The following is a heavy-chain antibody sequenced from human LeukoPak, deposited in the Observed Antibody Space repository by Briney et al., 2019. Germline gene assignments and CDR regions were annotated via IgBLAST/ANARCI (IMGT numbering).Heavy chain of an antibody. V-gene: IGHV4-34*01. CDR2: INHSGST. J-gene: IGHJ4*02. CDR3: ARGLRIAARLRDY. Sequence: SETLSLTCAVYGGSFSGYYWSWIRQPPGKGLEWIGEINHSGSTNYNPSLKSRVTISVDTSKNKFSLKLSSVTAADTAVYYCARGLRIAARLRDYWGQGTLVTVSS. D-gene: IGHD6-6*01. CDR1: GGSFSGYY.